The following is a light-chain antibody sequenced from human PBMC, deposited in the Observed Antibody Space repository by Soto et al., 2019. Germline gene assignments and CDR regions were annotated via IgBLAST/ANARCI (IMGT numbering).Light chain of an antibody. CDR2: DVS. CDR1: QGVSSY. V-gene: IGKV3-11*01. J-gene: IGKJ4*01. CDR3: QQRSNWPLT. Sequence: EIVLTQSPATLPLSPGERATLSCRASQGVSSYLGWYQQRPGQAPRLLIYDVSTRATGIPARFSGSGSGTDFTLTISSLEPEDFAFYYCQQRSNWPLTFGGGTKVEIK.